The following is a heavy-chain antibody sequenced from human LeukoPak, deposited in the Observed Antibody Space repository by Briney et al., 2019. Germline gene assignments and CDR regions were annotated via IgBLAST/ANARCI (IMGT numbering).Heavy chain of an antibody. CDR2: ISGSGGLT. Sequence: PGGSLRLSCAASGFTFSNYAMSWVRQAPGKGLEWVSVISGSGGLTYYADSVKGRFTISRDNSKNTLYLQMNSLRAEDTAVYYCAKAATLTGYQNWGQGTLVTVSS. V-gene: IGHV3-23*01. CDR1: GFTFSNYA. CDR3: AKAATLTGYQN. D-gene: IGHD3-9*01. J-gene: IGHJ4*02.